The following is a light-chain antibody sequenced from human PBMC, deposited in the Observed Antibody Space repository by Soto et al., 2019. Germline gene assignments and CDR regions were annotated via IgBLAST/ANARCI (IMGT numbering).Light chain of an antibody. CDR2: DVS. J-gene: IGLJ1*01. CDR1: SSDFVGYNY. Sequence: QSVLTQPTSVSGSPGQSITISCTGTSSDFVGYNYVSWYQHHPGKAPKLMIFDVSNRPSAVSNRFSGSKSGNTASLTISGLQPEDEADYYCSSYTISNTRQIVFGTGTKVTVL. CDR3: SSYTISNTRQIV. V-gene: IGLV2-14*03.